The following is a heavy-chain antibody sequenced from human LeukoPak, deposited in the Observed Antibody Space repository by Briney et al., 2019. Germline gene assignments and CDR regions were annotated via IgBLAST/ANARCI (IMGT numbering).Heavy chain of an antibody. CDR1: GYTFTSYG. D-gene: IGHD3-10*01. V-gene: IGHV1-18*01. CDR3: ARDLGYYGSGRPYYFDY. CDR2: ISAYNGNT. J-gene: IGHJ4*02. Sequence: GASVKVSCKASGYTFTSYGISWVRQAPGQGLEWMGWISAYNGNTNYAQKPQGRVTMTTDTSTSTAYMELRSLRSDDTAVYYCARDLGYYGSGRPYYFDYWGQGTLVTVSS.